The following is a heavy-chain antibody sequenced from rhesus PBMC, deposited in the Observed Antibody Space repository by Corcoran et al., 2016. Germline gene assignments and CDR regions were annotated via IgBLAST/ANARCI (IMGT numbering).Heavy chain of an antibody. CDR3: ARVAGVIINWYFDL. D-gene: IGHD3-34*01. CDR1: GGSISDDYY. J-gene: IGHJ2*01. CDR2: IYSSGGGT. Sequence: QVQLQESGPGLVKPSETLSLTCAVSGGSISDDYYWSWIRQPPGKGLEWIWYIYSSGGGTNYNPSLKNRLTISIDTSKNQFSLKLSSVTAADTAVYYCARVAGVIINWYFDLWGPGTPITISS. V-gene: IGHV4-106*01.